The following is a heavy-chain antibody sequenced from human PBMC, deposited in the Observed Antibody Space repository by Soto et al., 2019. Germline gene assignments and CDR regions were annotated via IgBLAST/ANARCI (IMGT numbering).Heavy chain of an antibody. CDR3: ARRPGSSTLDY. CDR1: GGSISSYY. CDR2: IYYSGST. Sequence: PSETLSLTCTVSGGSISSYYWSWIRQPPGKGLEWIGYIYYSGSTNYNPSLKSRVTISVDTSKNQFSLKLSSVTAADTAVYYCARRPGSSTLDYWGQGTLVTVSS. J-gene: IGHJ4*02. D-gene: IGHD6-13*01. V-gene: IGHV4-59*08.